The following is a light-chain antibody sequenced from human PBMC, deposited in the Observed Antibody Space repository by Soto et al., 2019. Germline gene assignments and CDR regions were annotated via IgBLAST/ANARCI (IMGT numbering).Light chain of an antibody. CDR2: DAS. V-gene: IGKV1-33*01. CDR3: QQYDNLPES. Sequence: DVQMTQSPSSLSASVGDRVTITCQASLDISNYLNWYRQRPGETPELLIYDASNLQTGVPSRFSGSGSGTHFTFTIGSLQPEDIATYYCQQYDNLPESFGQGTKLEI. J-gene: IGKJ2*03. CDR1: LDISNY.